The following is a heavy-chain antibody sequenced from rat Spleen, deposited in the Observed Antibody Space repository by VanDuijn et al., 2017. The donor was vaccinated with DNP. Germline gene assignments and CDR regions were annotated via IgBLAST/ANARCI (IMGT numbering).Heavy chain of an antibody. V-gene: IGHV3-1*01. D-gene: IGHD1-9*01. Sequence: EMQLQESGPGLVKPSQSLSFTCSVTGFSITSNYWAWIRKLPGNKMEWIGYINYSGNTGYNPSLKSRIPITRDTSKNQFFLQVNSVTTEDTATYYCARWGYYGYNLDYWGQGVMVTVSS. CDR2: INYSGNT. CDR1: GFSITSNY. J-gene: IGHJ2*01. CDR3: ARWGYYGYNLDY.